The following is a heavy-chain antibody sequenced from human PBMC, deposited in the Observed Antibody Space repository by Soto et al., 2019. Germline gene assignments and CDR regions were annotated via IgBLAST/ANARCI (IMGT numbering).Heavy chain of an antibody. J-gene: IGHJ4*02. CDR2: IYYSGST. CDR1: GGSISSYY. CDR3: AFGGDFWSGYGPTLDY. D-gene: IGHD3-3*01. V-gene: IGHV4-59*08. Sequence: SETLSLTCTVSGGSISSYYWSWIRQPPGKGLEWIGYIYYSGSTNYNPSLKSRVTISVDTSKNQFSLKLSSVTAADTAVYYCAFGGDFWSGYGPTLDYWGQGTLVTVSS.